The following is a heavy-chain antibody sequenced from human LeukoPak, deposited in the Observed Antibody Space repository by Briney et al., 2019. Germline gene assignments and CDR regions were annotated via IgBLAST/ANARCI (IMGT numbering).Heavy chain of an antibody. V-gene: IGHV4-39*01. Sequence: SETLSLTCTVSGGSISSSSYYWGWIRQPPGKGLEWIGSIYYSGSTYYNPSLKSRVTISVDTSKNQFTLNLSSVTAADTAVYYCARVFVRSGYSYGYFDYWGQGTLVTVSS. J-gene: IGHJ4*02. CDR3: ARVFVRSGYSYGYFDY. CDR2: IYYSGST. CDR1: GGSISSSSYY. D-gene: IGHD5-18*01.